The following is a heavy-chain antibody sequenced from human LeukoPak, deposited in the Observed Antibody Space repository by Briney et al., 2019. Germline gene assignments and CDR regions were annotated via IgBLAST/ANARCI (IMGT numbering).Heavy chain of an antibody. Sequence: VASVKVSCKASGGTFSRFAVSWVRQAPGQGLEWMGGIIPIFGTANYAQKFQGRVTITADESTSTAYMELSSLRSDDTAVYYCARLSVSSWYPYLDYWGQGSLVTVSS. CDR1: GGTFSRFA. CDR3: ARLSVSSWYPYLDY. CDR2: IIPIFGTA. D-gene: IGHD6-13*01. V-gene: IGHV1-69*13. J-gene: IGHJ4*02.